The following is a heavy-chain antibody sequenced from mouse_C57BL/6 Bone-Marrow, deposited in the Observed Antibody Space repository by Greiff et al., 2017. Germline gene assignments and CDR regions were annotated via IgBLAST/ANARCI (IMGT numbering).Heavy chain of an antibody. D-gene: IGHD1-1*01. CDR3: ARWDTTVTEDLDY. CDR1: GYTFTSYW. Sequence: QVQLQQSGTELVKPGASVKLSCKASGYTFTSYWMHWVKQRPGQGLEWIGNINPSNGGTNYNEKFKSKATLTVDKSSSTAYMQLSSLTSEDSAVYYCARWDTTVTEDLDYWGQGTTLTVSS. CDR2: INPSNGGT. V-gene: IGHV1-53*01. J-gene: IGHJ2*01.